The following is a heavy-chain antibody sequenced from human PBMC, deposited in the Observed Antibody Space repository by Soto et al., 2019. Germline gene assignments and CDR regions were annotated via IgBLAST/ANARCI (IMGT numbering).Heavy chain of an antibody. CDR2: IVNHGGRK. J-gene: IGHJ4*02. Sequence: QVQLVESGGGVVQPGTSLRLSCAASGFLFSRFGMHWVRQAPGKGLEGVAGIVNHGGRKDYADSVRGRFTISRDNSRNTLFLERGSLTVEYTAIYYCARHDEYDDNGLDYWGQGTLVTVSS. V-gene: IGHV3-33*01. CDR3: ARHDEYDDNGLDY. CDR1: GFLFSRFG. D-gene: IGHD1-1*01.